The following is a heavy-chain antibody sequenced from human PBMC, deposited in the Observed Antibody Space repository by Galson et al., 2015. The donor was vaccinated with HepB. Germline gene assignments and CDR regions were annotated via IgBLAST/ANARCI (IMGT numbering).Heavy chain of an antibody. CDR2: IIPIFGTA. Sequence: SVKVSCKASGGTFSSYAISWVRQAPGQGLEWMGGIIPIFGTANYAQKFQGRVTITADESTSTAYMELSSLRSEDTAVYYCARARFRGPYYYYYMDVWGKGTTVTVSS. J-gene: IGHJ6*03. V-gene: IGHV1-69*13. CDR1: GGTFSSYA. CDR3: ARARFRGPYYYYYMDV.